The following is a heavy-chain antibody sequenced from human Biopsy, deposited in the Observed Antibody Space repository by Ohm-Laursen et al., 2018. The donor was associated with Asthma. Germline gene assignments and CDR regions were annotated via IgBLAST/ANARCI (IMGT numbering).Heavy chain of an antibody. CDR3: ARGWNCGGDCYSLDS. Sequence: PSETLSLTCAVSGDSIDSGDYSWTWIRQSPGVGLEWIGYIYRNGDTYYNPTHKNRVTISIDRSKNQFSLRLRSVTAADTAVYYCARGWNCGGDCYSLDSWGQGTLVTVSS. CDR2: IYRNGDT. D-gene: IGHD2-21*02. CDR1: GDSIDSGDYS. V-gene: IGHV4-30-2*06. J-gene: IGHJ4*02.